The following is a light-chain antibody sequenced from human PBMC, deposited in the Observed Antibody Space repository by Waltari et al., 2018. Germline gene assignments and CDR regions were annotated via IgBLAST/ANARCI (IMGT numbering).Light chain of an antibody. CDR3: AAWDDSLSGKV. V-gene: IGLV1-44*01. CDR1: SSNIGSNL. CDR2: RNI. Sequence: QTVLTQPPSASGTPGQRVTISCSGSSSNIGSNLVNWYQQLPGTAPKLLVYRNIQRPSCVPARFSVSNSCTSASLAISGLQSEDEADYYCAAWDDSLSGKVFGGGTKLTVL. J-gene: IGLJ3*02.